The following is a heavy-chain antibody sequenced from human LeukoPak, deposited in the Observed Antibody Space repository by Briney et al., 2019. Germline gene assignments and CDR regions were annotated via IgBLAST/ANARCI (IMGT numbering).Heavy chain of an antibody. V-gene: IGHV3-33*01. Sequence: GGSLRLSCATSGFTFSHYGMHWVRQAPGKGLEGVAVIWSDGTNQFYADSVKGRLTISRDSSKTVYLQMNSLRVEDTAVYFCARDAQRGFDYSNSLQYWGQGTLVTVSS. CDR1: GFTFSHYG. CDR2: IWSDGTNQ. CDR3: ARDAQRGFDYSNSLQY. D-gene: IGHD4-11*01. J-gene: IGHJ4*02.